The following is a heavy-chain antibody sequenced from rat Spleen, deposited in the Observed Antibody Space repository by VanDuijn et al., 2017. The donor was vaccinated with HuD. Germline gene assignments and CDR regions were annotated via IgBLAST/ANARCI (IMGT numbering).Heavy chain of an antibody. J-gene: IGHJ2*01. Sequence: EVQLVESGGGLVQPGRSLKLSCAASGFTFRDYGMAWVRQAPTKGLEWVASISYDVSSTYCRDSVKGRFTNSRDNAKTTLYLQVDSLRSEDTATYYCARRHYGYTDYFDYWGQGVMVTVSS. D-gene: IGHD1-11*01. CDR2: ISYDVSST. CDR3: ARRHYGYTDYFDY. V-gene: IGHV5-29*01. CDR1: GFTFRDYG.